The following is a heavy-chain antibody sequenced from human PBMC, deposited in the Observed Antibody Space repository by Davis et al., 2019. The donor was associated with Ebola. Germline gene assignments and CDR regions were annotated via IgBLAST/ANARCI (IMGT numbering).Heavy chain of an antibody. V-gene: IGHV3-23*01. Sequence: GESLKISCAASGFTFSNYAMSWVRQAPGGGLEWVADISVTGADIKYADSVRGRFSISRDDSKNTLYLQMDSLRAEDTAVFYCAEGGTNNFLGANWGQGTLVTVSS. CDR2: ISVTGADI. D-gene: IGHD2-8*01. CDR1: GFTFSNYA. J-gene: IGHJ4*02. CDR3: AEGGTNNFLGAN.